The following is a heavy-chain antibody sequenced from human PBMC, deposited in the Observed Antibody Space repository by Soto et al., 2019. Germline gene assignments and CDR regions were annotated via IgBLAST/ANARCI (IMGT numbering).Heavy chain of an antibody. V-gene: IGHV4-31*03. CDR3: VRVTATYYDNPRWETSNFDY. D-gene: IGHD3-9*01. CDR1: DGSISSSRYY. CDR2: IYYRGST. Sequence: QVQLQESGPGLVKPSQTLSLTCTVSDGSISSSRYYWSWIRQHPGKGLEWIGYIYYRGSTYYNPSLKSRVTISLDTSKNQFSLNLSSVTAADTAVYYCVRVTATYYDNPRWETSNFDYWGQGTLVTVSS. J-gene: IGHJ4*02.